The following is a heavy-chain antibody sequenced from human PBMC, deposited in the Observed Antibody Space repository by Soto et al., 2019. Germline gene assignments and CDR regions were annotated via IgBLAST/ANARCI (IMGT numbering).Heavy chain of an antibody. D-gene: IGHD3-3*01. CDR1: GASVSTNTAA. CDR3: ARGIGRGYDFWSGYLPPGPNWFDP. J-gene: IGHJ5*02. Sequence: PSQTLSLTCAISGASVSTNTAAWNWIRQSPTRGLEWLGKTYYGSQWYNDYAVSVKSRIAITPDTSKNQFSLHLNSVTPEDAAVYYCARGIGRGYDFWSGYLPPGPNWFDPWGQGTLVTVSS. CDR2: TYYGSQWYN. V-gene: IGHV6-1*01.